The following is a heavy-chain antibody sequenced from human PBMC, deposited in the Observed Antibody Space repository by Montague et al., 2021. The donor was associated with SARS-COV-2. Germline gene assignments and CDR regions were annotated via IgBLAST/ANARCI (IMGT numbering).Heavy chain of an antibody. V-gene: IGHV4-39*02. CDR1: GDSISSSCYY. Sequence: SETLSLTCTVSGDSISSSCYYWGWIRQPPGKGLEWIGNKHYSGITYNNPSLKNRVTMSVDTSKNQFSLKLSSVTAADTAVYYCVREGYSNFDYWGQGTLVTVSS. CDR2: KHYSGIT. CDR3: VREGYSNFDY. D-gene: IGHD4-11*01. J-gene: IGHJ4*02.